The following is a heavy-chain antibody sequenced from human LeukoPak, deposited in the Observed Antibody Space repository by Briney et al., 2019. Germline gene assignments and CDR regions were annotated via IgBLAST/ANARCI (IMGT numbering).Heavy chain of an antibody. V-gene: IGHV1-2*06. J-gene: IGHJ4*02. CDR2: IDPDSGVT. Sequence: GASVEVSCKASGYTFTGYYIHWVRQAPGQGLEWMGRIDPDSGVTNSAQNFQGRVTMTRDTSITTAYMELSGLRSDDTAVYYCARDQARTTTWYLYMNYWGQGTLVTVSS. D-gene: IGHD3/OR15-3a*01. CDR3: ARDQARTTTWYLYMNY. CDR1: GYTFTGYY.